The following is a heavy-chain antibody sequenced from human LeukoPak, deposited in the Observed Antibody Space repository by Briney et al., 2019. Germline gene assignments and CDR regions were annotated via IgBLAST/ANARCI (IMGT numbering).Heavy chain of an antibody. CDR2: IYYSGST. CDR1: GGSISSHY. Sequence: SGTLSLTCTVSGGSISSHYWSWIRQPPGKGLEWIGYIYYSGSTNYNPSLKSRVTISVDTSKNQFSLKLSSVTAADTAVYYCARDYYDSSGYHNAFDIWGQGTMVTVSS. J-gene: IGHJ3*02. V-gene: IGHV4-59*11. CDR3: ARDYYDSSGYHNAFDI. D-gene: IGHD3-22*01.